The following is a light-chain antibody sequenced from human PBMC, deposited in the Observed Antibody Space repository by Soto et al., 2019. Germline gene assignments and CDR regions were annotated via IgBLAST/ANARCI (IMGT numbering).Light chain of an antibody. J-gene: IGKJ1*01. CDR3: QQYNGYSRT. Sequence: DIQMSQSPSTLSGSVGDRVTITCRASQTISSWLAWYQQKPGKAPKLLIYDSSSLESGVPSRFSGSGSGTEFRLTISTMQPDDFATFYCQQYNGYSRTFGQGTKVDIK. CDR1: QTISSW. V-gene: IGKV1-5*01. CDR2: DSS.